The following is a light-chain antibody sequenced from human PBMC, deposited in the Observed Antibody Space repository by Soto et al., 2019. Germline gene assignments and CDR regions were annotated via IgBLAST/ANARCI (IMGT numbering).Light chain of an antibody. CDR1: QSIDRY. CDR2: HAS. CDR3: QQYSSCPFT. V-gene: IGKV1-5*01. J-gene: IGKJ4*01. Sequence: TQSPSTLTASLGERVTITCRASQSIDRYLAWYQQRPGKAPKLLIYHASRMDTGVPARFSGSGSGTEFTFTITCLQSDDFAVYYCQQYSSCPFTFGEGTKVDVK.